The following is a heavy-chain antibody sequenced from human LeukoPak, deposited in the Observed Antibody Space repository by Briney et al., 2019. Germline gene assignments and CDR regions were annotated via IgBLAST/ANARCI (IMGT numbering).Heavy chain of an antibody. Sequence: ASVKVSCKASGGTFSSYAISWVRQAPGQGPEWMGGIIPIFGTANYAQKFQGRVTITADKSTSTAYMELSSLRSEDTAVYYCARSDYGDPRKGDAFDIWGQGTMVTVSS. CDR1: GGTFSSYA. D-gene: IGHD4-17*01. V-gene: IGHV1-69*06. J-gene: IGHJ3*02. CDR3: ARSDYGDPRKGDAFDI. CDR2: IIPIFGTA.